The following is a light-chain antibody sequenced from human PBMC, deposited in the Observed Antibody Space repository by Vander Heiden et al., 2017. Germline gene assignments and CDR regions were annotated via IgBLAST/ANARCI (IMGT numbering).Light chain of an antibody. J-gene: IGLJ2*01. CDR1: KLGNKY. CDR2: QDT. V-gene: IGLV3-1*01. Sequence: SYELTQPPSVSVSPGQTASITCSGDKLGNKYACWYQQKSGQSPVLIIYQDTKRPSGIPERFSGSNSGNTATLTISGTQGMDGADYYCQAWDSSIAVFGGGTKLTVL. CDR3: QAWDSSIAV.